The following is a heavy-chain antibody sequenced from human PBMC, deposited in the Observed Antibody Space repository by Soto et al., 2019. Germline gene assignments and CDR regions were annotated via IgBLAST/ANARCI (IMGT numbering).Heavy chain of an antibody. CDR1: GDSVSSKSPA. D-gene: IGHD6-13*01. Sequence: PSQTISLTCAICGDSVSSKSPAWHWARQSTSRGLEWLGRTYYRSKWYNDYAVSVKSRITINPDTSKNQFSLQLNSVTPEDTAVYYCARETSSSSWYLDYWGQGTLVTVSS. CDR3: ARETSSSSWYLDY. J-gene: IGHJ4*02. V-gene: IGHV6-1*01. CDR2: TYYRSKWYN.